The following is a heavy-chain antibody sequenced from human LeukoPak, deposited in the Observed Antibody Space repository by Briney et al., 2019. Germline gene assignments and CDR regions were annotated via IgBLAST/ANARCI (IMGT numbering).Heavy chain of an antibody. CDR3: ARDGWERWQHNYYFDY. V-gene: IGHV1-18*01. CDR2: ISAYNGNT. J-gene: IGHJ4*02. Sequence: ASVKVSCKASGYTFTSYGISWVRQAPGQGLEWMGWISAYNGNTNYAQKLQGRVTMTTDTSTSTAYMELRSLRSDDTAVYYCARDGWERWQHNYYFDYWGQGTLVTVSS. D-gene: IGHD4-23*01. CDR1: GYTFTSYG.